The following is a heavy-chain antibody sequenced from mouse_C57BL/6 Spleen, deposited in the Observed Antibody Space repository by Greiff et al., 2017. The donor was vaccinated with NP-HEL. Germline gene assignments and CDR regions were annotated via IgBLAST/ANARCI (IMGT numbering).Heavy chain of an antibody. V-gene: IGHV5-4*01. CDR2: ISDGGSYT. Sequence: EVQLVESGGGLVKPGGSLKLSCAASGFTFSSYAMSWVRQTPEKRLEWVATISDGGSYTYYPDNVKGRFTISRDNAKNNLYLQMSHLKSEDTAMYYCARDNWVFDYWGQGTTLTVSS. J-gene: IGHJ2*01. CDR3: ARDNWVFDY. CDR1: GFTFSSYA. D-gene: IGHD4-1*01.